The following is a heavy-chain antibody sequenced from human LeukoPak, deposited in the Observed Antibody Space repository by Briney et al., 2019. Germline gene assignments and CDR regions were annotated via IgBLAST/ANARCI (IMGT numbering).Heavy chain of an antibody. CDR2: VYLSGST. V-gene: IGHV4-38-2*02. CDR3: ATASTYCGGDCYYFDY. J-gene: IGHJ4*02. D-gene: IGHD2-21*01. Sequence: PSETLSLTCTVSGYSISSAYYRGWIRQSPGKGLEWIGSVYLSGSTYYNPSLKSRVTISVDTSKNQFSLKLSSVTAADTAVYYCATASTYCGGDCYYFDYWGQGTLVTVSS. CDR1: GYSISSAYY.